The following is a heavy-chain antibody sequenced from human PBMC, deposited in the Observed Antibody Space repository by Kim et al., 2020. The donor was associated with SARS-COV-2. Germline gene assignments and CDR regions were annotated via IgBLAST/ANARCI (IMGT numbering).Heavy chain of an antibody. CDR3: ARSPQSWVVVTHFDY. D-gene: IGHD3-22*01. CDR2: IYYSGST. V-gene: IGHV4-31*03. J-gene: IGHJ4*02. CDR1: GGSISSGGYY. Sequence: SETLSLTCTVSGGSISSGGYYWSWIRQHPGKGLEWIGYIYYSGSTYYNPSLKSRVTISVDTSKNQFSLKLSSVTAADTSVYYCARSPQSWVVVTHFDYWGQGTLVTVSS.